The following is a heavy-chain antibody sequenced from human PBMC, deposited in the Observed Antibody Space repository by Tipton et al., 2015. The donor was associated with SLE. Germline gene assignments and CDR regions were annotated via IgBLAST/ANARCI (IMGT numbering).Heavy chain of an antibody. Sequence: LRLSCTVSGGSISSHYWSWIRQPPGKGLEWIGSIYYSGSTYYNPSLKSRVTISVDTSKNQFSLKLSSVTAADTAVYYCARETSSLFDYWGQGTLVTVSS. D-gene: IGHD6-19*01. J-gene: IGHJ4*02. V-gene: IGHV4-39*07. CDR3: ARETSSLFDY. CDR1: GGSISSHY. CDR2: IYYSGST.